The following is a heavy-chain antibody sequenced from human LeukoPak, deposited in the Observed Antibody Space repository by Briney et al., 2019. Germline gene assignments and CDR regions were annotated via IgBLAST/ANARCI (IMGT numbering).Heavy chain of an antibody. Sequence: ASVKVSCRASGYTFTSNDINWVRQATGQGLEWMGWMNPNSGNTGYAQKFQGRVAMTRNTSISTAYMELSSLRSEDTAVYYCARGTVCGSGGKCSGSWYYDYWGQGTLVTVSS. CDR2: MNPNSGNT. CDR1: GYTFTSND. J-gene: IGHJ4*02. V-gene: IGHV1-8*01. CDR3: ARGTVCGSGGKCSGSWYYDY. D-gene: IGHD6-13*01.